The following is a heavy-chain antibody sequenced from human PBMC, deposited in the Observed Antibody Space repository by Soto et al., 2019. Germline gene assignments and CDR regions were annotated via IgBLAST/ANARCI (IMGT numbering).Heavy chain of an antibody. J-gene: IGHJ4*02. CDR1: GFTFSTYG. V-gene: IGHV3-30*18. CDR2: ISYDGSNK. CDR3: AKDQWLVLSYYDY. Sequence: PGGSLRLSCAASGFTFSTYGMHWVRQAPGKGLEWVAVISYDGSNKYYADSVKGRFTMSRDNSKNTLYLQMNSLRAEDTAAYYCAKDQWLVLSYYDYWGQGTLVTVSS. D-gene: IGHD6-19*01.